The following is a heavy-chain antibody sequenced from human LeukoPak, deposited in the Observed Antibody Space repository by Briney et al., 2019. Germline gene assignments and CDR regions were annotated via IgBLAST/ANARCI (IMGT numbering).Heavy chain of an antibody. D-gene: IGHD2-2*03. CDR2: ISGSGPHT. J-gene: IGHJ4*02. V-gene: IGHV3-23*01. CDR3: AKHGYCSGISCFFDF. CDR1: GFTFSSYA. Sequence: PGGSLRLSCAASGFTFSSYAMSWVRQAPGKGLEWVSGISGSGPHTFYTDSVKGRFTISRDSSKNTLYLQMNSLRAEDTDLYYCAKHGYCSGISCFFDFWGQGTLVTVSS.